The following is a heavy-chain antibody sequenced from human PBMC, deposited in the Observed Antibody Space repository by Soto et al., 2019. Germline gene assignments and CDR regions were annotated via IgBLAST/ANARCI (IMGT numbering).Heavy chain of an antibody. Sequence: SETLSLTCTVSGGSISSYYWSWIRQPPGKGLEWIGYIYYSGSTNYNPSLKSRVTISVDTSKNQFSLKLSSVTAADTAVYYCAREPLGRYYDSSGSFDYWGQGTLVTVSS. V-gene: IGHV4-59*01. D-gene: IGHD3-22*01. CDR2: IYYSGST. CDR3: AREPLGRYYDSSGSFDY. CDR1: GGSISSYY. J-gene: IGHJ4*02.